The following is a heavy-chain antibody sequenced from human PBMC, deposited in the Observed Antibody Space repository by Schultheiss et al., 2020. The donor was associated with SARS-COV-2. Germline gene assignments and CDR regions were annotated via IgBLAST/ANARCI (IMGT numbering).Heavy chain of an antibody. D-gene: IGHD2-15*01. V-gene: IGHV1-69*13. CDR3: ARMGCSGGSCSPHFDY. CDR1: GYTFTSYA. Sequence: SVKVSCKASGYTFTSYAMNWVRQAPGQGLEWMGWIIPIFGTANYAQKFQGRVTITADESTSTAYMELSSLRSEDTAVYYCARMGCSGGSCSPHFDYWGQGTLVTVSS. J-gene: IGHJ4*02. CDR2: IIPIFGTA.